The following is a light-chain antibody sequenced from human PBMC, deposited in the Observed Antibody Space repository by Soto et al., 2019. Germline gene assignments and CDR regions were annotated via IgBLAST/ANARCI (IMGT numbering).Light chain of an antibody. CDR2: DDT. J-gene: IGLJ2*01. V-gene: IGLV2-14*03. CDR1: SSDVGGYNY. CDR3: SSYTSTITPVV. Sequence: QSALTQPASMSGSPGQSITISCTGTSSDVGGYNYVSWYQHYPGKAPKLMIYDDTNRPSGVSNRFSGSKSGNTASLTISGLQTEDEADYFCSSYTSTITPVVFGGGTKLTVL.